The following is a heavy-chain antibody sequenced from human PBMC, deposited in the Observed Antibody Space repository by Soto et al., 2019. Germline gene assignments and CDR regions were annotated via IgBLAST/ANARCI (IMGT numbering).Heavy chain of an antibody. CDR1: GGSISSNY. J-gene: IGHJ2*01. Sequence: QVQLQESGPGLVKPSETLSLTCTVSGGSISSNYWSWIRQPPGKGLEWIGYVDYSGSTSNNPSLKNRVTISVDTSKNQFSLKVTSVTAADTAVYYCAREGGILEWASGGRYIDLWGRGTLVTVSS. V-gene: IGHV4-59*01. CDR2: VDYSGST. CDR3: AREGGILEWASGGRYIDL. D-gene: IGHD3-3*01.